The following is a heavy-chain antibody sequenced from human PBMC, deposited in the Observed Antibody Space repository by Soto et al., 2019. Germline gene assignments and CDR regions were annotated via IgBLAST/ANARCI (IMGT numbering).Heavy chain of an antibody. J-gene: IGHJ5*02. Sequence: EVQLLESGGGLVQPGGSLRLSCTGSGFTFSSYAMHWVRQAPGKGLECVSTISGSGGTTYYADSVKGRFTISRDNSKNTLYLQMSSLRAEDTAVYYCAKNGRAAAMYNWFDPWGQGTLVTVSS. CDR1: GFTFSSYA. V-gene: IGHV3-23*01. CDR3: AKNGRAAAMYNWFDP. D-gene: IGHD6-13*01. CDR2: ISGSGGTT.